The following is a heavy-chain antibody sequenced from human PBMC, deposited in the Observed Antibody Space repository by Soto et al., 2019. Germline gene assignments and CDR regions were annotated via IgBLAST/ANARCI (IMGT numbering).Heavy chain of an antibody. CDR1: GGTFSSYA. J-gene: IGHJ4*02. CDR2: IIPIFGTA. V-gene: IGHV1-69*01. D-gene: IGHD3-10*01. Sequence: QVQLVQSGAEVKKPGSSVKVSCKASGGTFSSYAISWVRQAPGQGLEWMGGIIPIFGTANYAQKLQGRVTITADESTSTACRELRSLRSEDTAVYYCASRLDYYGESGYFDYWGQGTLVTVSS. CDR3: ASRLDYYGESGYFDY.